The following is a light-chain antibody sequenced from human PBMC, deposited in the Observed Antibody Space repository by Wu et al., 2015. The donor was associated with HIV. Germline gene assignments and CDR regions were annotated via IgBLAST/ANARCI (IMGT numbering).Light chain of an antibody. Sequence: DIQLTQSPSTLSASVGDRVTITCRASQSISNWLAWYQQKEGKAPKLLIYQASTLQSGAPSRFSGSGSGTEFTLTISSLQTEDFAIYFCQHYKSYPYTFGQGTKLET. CDR2: QAS. J-gene: IGKJ2*01. CDR1: QSISNW. V-gene: IGKV1-5*03. CDR3: QHYKSYPYT.